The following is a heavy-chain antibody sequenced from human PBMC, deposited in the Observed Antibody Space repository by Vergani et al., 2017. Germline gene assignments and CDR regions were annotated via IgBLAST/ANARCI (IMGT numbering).Heavy chain of an antibody. J-gene: IGHJ6*02. V-gene: IGHV1-8*03. CDR2: MNPNSGNT. CDR3: ARYYYYYGMDV. CDR1: GATFRSNT. Sequence: QVQLVQSGAEVKKPGSSVKVSCKASGATFRSNTISWVRQVPGQGLEWMGWMNPNSGNTGYAQKFQGRVTITRNTSISTAYMELSSLRSEDTAVYYCARYYYYYGMDVWGQGTTVTVSS.